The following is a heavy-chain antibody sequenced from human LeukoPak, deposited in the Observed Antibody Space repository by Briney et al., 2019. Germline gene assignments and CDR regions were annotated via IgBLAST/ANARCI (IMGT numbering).Heavy chain of an antibody. D-gene: IGHD3-22*01. Sequence: ASVKVSCQASGYTFTRYYMHWVRQAPGQGLEWMGIIKPSGGSTSYPQKFQGRVTMTRDMSTSTVYMELSSLRSEDTAVYYCARVGPAYDSSGYPDYWGQGTLVTVSS. CDR1: GYTFTRYY. CDR3: ARVGPAYDSSGYPDY. J-gene: IGHJ4*02. V-gene: IGHV1-46*01. CDR2: IKPSGGST.